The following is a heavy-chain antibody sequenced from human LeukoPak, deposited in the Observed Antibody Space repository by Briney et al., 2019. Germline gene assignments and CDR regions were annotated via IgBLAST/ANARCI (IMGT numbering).Heavy chain of an antibody. D-gene: IGHD3-10*01. V-gene: IGHV3-7*03. Sequence: GGSLRLSCAASGFTLSSYWMSRVRQAPGKGLEGVANIKEDGSEKYYVDSVKGRFTISRDNAKNSLYLHMNSLTAEDTALYYCARDWVAGVPFDAFDIWGQGTMVSVSS. CDR1: GFTLSSYW. CDR2: IKEDGSEK. J-gene: IGHJ3*02. CDR3: ARDWVAGVPFDAFDI.